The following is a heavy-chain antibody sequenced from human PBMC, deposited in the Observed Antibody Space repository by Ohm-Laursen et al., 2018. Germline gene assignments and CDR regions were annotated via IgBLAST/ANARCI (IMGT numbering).Heavy chain of an antibody. D-gene: IGHD6-19*01. CDR2: ISGPGGLT. J-gene: IGHJ4*02. CDR3: AKCMGRSGDGVDY. CDR1: GFTFSNYA. Sequence: SLRLSCSASGFTFSNYAMCWVRQTPGKGLEWVSVISGPGGLTYYADSVKGRFTISGDDSKNMLSLQMNSLRAEDTAVYYCAKCMGRSGDGVDYWGQGTLVTVSS. V-gene: IGHV3-23*01.